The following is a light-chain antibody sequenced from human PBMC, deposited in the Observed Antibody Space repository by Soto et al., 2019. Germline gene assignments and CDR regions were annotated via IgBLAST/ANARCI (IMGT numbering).Light chain of an antibody. CDR2: AAS. CDR1: QSITNY. J-gene: IGKJ3*01. Sequence: DIQMTQSPSSLSASVGDRVTITCRASQSITNYLNWYQHKPGKAPKLLVYAASSLQSGVPSRFSGSGSGTDFTITISSLQPEDFATYFGQQRHNFPFTFGPGTKVDIK. V-gene: IGKV1-39*01. CDR3: QQRHNFPFT.